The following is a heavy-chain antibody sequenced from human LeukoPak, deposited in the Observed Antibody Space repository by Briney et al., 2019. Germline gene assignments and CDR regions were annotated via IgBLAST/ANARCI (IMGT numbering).Heavy chain of an antibody. V-gene: IGHV3-21*01. D-gene: IGHD2/OR15-2a*01. CDR3: ARDPEEYYFDY. Sequence: ETLSLTCAVSGYSISSAYYWGWIRQPPGKGLEWVSSISSSSSYIYYADSVKGRFTISRDNAKNSLYLQMNSLRAEDTAVYYCARDPEEYYFDYWGQGTLVTVSS. CDR2: ISSSSSYI. J-gene: IGHJ4*02. CDR1: GYSISSAYY.